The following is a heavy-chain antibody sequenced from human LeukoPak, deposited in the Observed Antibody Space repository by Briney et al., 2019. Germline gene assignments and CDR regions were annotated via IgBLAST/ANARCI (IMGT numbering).Heavy chain of an antibody. CDR2: IKEDGSEA. J-gene: IGHJ4*02. V-gene: IGHV3-7*05. CDR3: VRDNWSDF. D-gene: IGHD1-1*01. CDR1: RFPFSRYW. Sequence: PGGSLRLSCAASRFPFSRYWMTWVRRAPGKGLEWVANIKEDGSEALYVDSVKGRFTMSRDNAKNSVYLQMKSLRAEDTAVYYCVRDNWSDFWGQGTLVTVSS.